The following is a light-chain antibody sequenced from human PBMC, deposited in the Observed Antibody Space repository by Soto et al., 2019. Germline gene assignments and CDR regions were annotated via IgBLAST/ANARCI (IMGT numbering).Light chain of an antibody. J-gene: IGKJ5*01. CDR2: GAS. V-gene: IGKV3-15*01. Sequence: IVLTQSPATLSVSPGERATLSCRASQSVSSNLAWYQHKPGQAPRLLIYGASSRAPGIPARFSGSGSGTEFTLTISSLQSEDFALYYCQQYNDWITFGQGTRLEI. CDR3: QQYNDWIT. CDR1: QSVSSN.